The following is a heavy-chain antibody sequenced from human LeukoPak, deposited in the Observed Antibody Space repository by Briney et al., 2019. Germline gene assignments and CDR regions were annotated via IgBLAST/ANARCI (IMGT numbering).Heavy chain of an antibody. V-gene: IGHV4-34*01. Sequence: SETLSLTCAVFGGSFSGYYWSWIRQPPGKGLEWIGEINHSGSTNYNPSLKSRVTISVDTSKNQFSLKLSSVTAADTAVYYCARGYCSGGSCYSYYYYNYMDVWGKGTTVTVSS. CDR3: ARGYCSGGSCYSYYYYNYMDV. D-gene: IGHD2-15*01. CDR2: INHSGST. J-gene: IGHJ6*03. CDR1: GGSFSGYY.